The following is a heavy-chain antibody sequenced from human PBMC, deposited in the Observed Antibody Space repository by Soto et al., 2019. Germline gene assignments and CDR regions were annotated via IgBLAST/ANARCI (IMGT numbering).Heavy chain of an antibody. Sequence: ETLSLTCAVYGGSFSGYYWGWIRQPPGKGPEWIGNIFHRGTTYYNPSLKSRATMAVDTAKNEFSLRLSTVAAADTAVYYCARVDSPYYFNSSGYFTYWGPGILVTVSS. V-gene: IGHV4-34*12. D-gene: IGHD3-22*01. J-gene: IGHJ1*01. CDR1: GGSFSGYY. CDR2: IFHRGTT. CDR3: ARVDSPYYFNSSGYFTY.